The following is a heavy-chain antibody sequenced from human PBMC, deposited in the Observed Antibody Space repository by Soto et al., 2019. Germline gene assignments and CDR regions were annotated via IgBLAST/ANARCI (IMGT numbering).Heavy chain of an antibody. CDR3: ARVPGDFWSGYYSWFDP. Sequence: PSGTLSLTCAVYGGSFCGYYWSWIRQPPGKGLEWIGEINHSGSTYYNPSLKSRVTISVDRSKNQFSLKLSSVTAADTAVYYCARVPGDFWSGYYSWFDPWGQGTLVTVSS. D-gene: IGHD3-3*01. CDR2: INHSGST. CDR1: GGSFCGYY. J-gene: IGHJ5*02. V-gene: IGHV4-34*01.